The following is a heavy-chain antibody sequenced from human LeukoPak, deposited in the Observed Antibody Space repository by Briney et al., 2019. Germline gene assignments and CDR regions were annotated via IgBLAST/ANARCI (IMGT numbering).Heavy chain of an antibody. CDR1: GYTFTGYY. J-gene: IGHJ3*02. Sequence: ASVKVSCKASGYTFTGYYMHWVRQAPGQGLEWMGWINPNSGGTNYAQKFQGRVTMTRDTSISTAYMELSRLRSDDTAVYYCARMWYQLLQNDAFDIWCHGTMVTVSS. CDR2: INPNSGGT. D-gene: IGHD2-2*01. CDR3: ARMWYQLLQNDAFDI. V-gene: IGHV1-2*02.